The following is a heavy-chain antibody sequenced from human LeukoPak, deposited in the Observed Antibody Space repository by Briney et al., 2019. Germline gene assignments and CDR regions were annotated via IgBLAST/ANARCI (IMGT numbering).Heavy chain of an antibody. CDR2: IGFDGKNK. J-gene: IGHJ4*02. CDR3: ARDFWGAYRVDFFDF. CDR1: GFSFSSHP. Sequence: GGSLRLSCAASGFSFSSHPMHWLRQTPGKGLEWLALIGFDGKNKFYADSVKGRFSVSRDNARNSLYLQMNSLRGEDTAIYYCARDFWGAYRVDFFDFWGQGALVTVSS. V-gene: IGHV3-33*08. D-gene: IGHD3-3*01.